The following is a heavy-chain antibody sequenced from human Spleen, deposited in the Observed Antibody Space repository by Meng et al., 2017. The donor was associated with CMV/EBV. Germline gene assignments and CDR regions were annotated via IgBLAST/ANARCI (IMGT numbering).Heavy chain of an antibody. V-gene: IGHV3-74*01. J-gene: IGHJ4*02. CDR1: GFTFSSYW. CDR2: INSDGSST. Sequence: LSLTCAASGFTFSSYWMHWVRQAPGKGLVWVSRINSDGSSTSYADSVKGRFTISRDNAKNTLYLQMNSLRAEDTAVYYCARGPDCSSTSCYEPSIDYWGQGTLVTVSS. D-gene: IGHD2-2*01. CDR3: ARGPDCSSTSCYEPSIDY.